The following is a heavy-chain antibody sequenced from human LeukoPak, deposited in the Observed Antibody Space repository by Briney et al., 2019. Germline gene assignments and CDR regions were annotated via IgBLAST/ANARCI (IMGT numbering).Heavy chain of an antibody. J-gene: IGHJ5*02. Sequence: GGSLRLSCTASGFTFSNYWMSWVRQAPGKGLEWVANINQDGNEKSYVDSVKGRFTISRDNPKNTLYLQMNSLRAEDTAVYYCTKGGIRYWFDPWGQGTLVTVSS. CDR2: INQDGNEK. D-gene: IGHD3-16*02. CDR3: TKGGIRYWFDP. CDR1: GFTFSNYW. V-gene: IGHV3-7*03.